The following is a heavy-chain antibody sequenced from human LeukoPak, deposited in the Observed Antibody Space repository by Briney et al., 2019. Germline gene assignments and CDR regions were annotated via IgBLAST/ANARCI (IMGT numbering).Heavy chain of an antibody. V-gene: IGHV3-11*01. Sequence: GGSLRLSCAASGFTFSDYYMSWIRQAPGKGLEWVSYISSSGSTIYYADSVKGRFTISRDNAKNSLYLQMNSLRAEDTAIYYCAKASWVSSTDAVRWGQGTLVTVSS. J-gene: IGHJ4*02. CDR2: ISSSGSTI. D-gene: IGHD3-16*01. CDR1: GFTFSDYY. CDR3: AKASWVSSTDAVR.